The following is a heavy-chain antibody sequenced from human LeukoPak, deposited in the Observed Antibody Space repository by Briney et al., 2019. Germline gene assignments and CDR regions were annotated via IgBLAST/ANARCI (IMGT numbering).Heavy chain of an antibody. J-gene: IGHJ5*02. V-gene: IGHV3-23*01. CDR2: ISSTGGST. Sequence: GGSLRLSCAASGFTFNSYAKSCVRQAPGKGLEWVSGISSTGGSTYYADSVKGRFTISRDNSKNTLYLHMNSLTAEDTAVYYCARGDSSLDPWGQGTLVTVSS. CDR3: ARGDSSLDP. D-gene: IGHD6-19*01. CDR1: GFTFNSYA.